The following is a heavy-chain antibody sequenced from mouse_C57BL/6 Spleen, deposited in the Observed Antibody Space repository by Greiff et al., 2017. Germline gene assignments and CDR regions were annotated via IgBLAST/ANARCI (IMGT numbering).Heavy chain of an antibody. D-gene: IGHD1-1*01. J-gene: IGHJ2*01. CDR2: IYPGDGDT. V-gene: IGHV1-82*01. CDR3: ARLGIHYYGSSLYYFDY. Sequence: VQLQQSGPELVKPGASVKISCKASGYAFSSSWMNWVKQRPGKGLEWNGRIYPGDGDTNYNGKFKGKATLTADKSSSTAYMQLSSLTSEDSAVYFCARLGIHYYGSSLYYFDYWGQGTTLTVSS. CDR1: GYAFSSSW.